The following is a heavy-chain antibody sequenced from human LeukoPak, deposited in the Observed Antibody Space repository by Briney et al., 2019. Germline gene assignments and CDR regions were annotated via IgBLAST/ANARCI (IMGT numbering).Heavy chain of an antibody. Sequence: PSETLSLTCAVCGGSFSGYYWSWIRQPPGKGLEWIGEINHSGSTNYNPSLKSRVTISVDTSKNQFSLKLSSVTAADTAVYYCASLSYSSSWYPDYWGQGTLVTVSS. CDR1: GGSFSGYY. D-gene: IGHD6-13*01. CDR2: INHSGST. V-gene: IGHV4-34*01. CDR3: ASLSYSSSWYPDY. J-gene: IGHJ4*02.